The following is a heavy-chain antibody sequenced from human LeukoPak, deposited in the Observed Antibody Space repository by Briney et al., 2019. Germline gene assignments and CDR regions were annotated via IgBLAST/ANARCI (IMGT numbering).Heavy chain of an antibody. CDR1: GGSISSYY. Sequence: PSETLSLTCTVSGGSISSYYWSWIRQPPGKGLEWIGYIYYSGSTNYNPSLKSRVTISVDTSKNQFSLKLSSVTAADTAVYYCARDGGSYYPYYYYYYMDVWGKGTTVTVSS. D-gene: IGHD1-26*01. V-gene: IGHV4-59*01. CDR3: ARDGGSYYPYYYYYYMDV. CDR2: IYYSGST. J-gene: IGHJ6*03.